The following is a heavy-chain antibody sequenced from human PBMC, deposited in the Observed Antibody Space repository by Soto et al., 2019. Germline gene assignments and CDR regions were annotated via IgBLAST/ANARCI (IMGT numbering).Heavy chain of an antibody. Sequence: QVQLVESGGGLVKPGGSLRLSCAASEFTFSDYYMSWIRQAPGKGLEWVSYISSSSSYTNYADSVKGRFTISRDNAKNSLYLQMNSLRAEDTAVYYCARDSPVAGTDYWGQGTLVTVSS. CDR3: ARDSPVAGTDY. J-gene: IGHJ4*02. D-gene: IGHD6-19*01. CDR2: ISSSSSYT. V-gene: IGHV3-11*05. CDR1: EFTFSDYY.